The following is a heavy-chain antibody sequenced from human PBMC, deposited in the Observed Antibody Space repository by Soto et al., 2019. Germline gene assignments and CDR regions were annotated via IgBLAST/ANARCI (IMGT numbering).Heavy chain of an antibody. CDR2: ISAYNGNT. CDR3: ARVRYDSSGYYLKVVPFDY. V-gene: IGHV1-18*04. CDR1: GYTFTSYG. Sequence: VASVKVSCKASGYTFTSYGISWVRQAPGQGLEWMGWISAYNGNTNYAQKLQGRVTMTTDTSTSTAYMELRSLRSDDTAVYYCARVRYDSSGYYLKVVPFDYWGQGTLVTVSS. J-gene: IGHJ4*02. D-gene: IGHD3-22*01.